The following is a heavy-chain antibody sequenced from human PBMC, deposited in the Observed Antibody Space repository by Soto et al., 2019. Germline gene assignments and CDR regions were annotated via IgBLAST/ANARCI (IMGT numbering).Heavy chain of an antibody. CDR3: ARDLPNYDILTGYYPQNWFDP. CDR2: IYYSGST. J-gene: IGHJ5*02. D-gene: IGHD3-9*01. Sequence: PSETLSLTCTVPGGSISSYYWSWIRQPPGKGLEWIGYIYYSGSTNYNPSLKSRVTISVDTSKNQFSLKLSSVTAADTAVYYCARDLPNYDILTGYYPQNWFDPWGQGTLVTVSS. CDR1: GGSISSYY. V-gene: IGHV4-59*01.